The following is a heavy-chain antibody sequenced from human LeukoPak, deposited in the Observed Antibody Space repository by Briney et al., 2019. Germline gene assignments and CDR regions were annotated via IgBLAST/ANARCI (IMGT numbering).Heavy chain of an antibody. D-gene: IGHD5-24*01. J-gene: IGHJ4*02. Sequence: PGGSLRLSCAASGFTFSSYAMSWVRQAPGKGLEWVSAISGSGGSTYYADSVKGRFTISRGNSKNTLYLQMNSLRAEDTAVYYCAKGLEMATIELGYYFDYWGQGTLVTVSS. CDR3: AKGLEMATIELGYYFDY. V-gene: IGHV3-23*01. CDR1: GFTFSSYA. CDR2: ISGSGGST.